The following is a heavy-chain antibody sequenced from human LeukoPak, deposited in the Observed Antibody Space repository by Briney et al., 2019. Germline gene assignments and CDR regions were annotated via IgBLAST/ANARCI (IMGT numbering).Heavy chain of an antibody. V-gene: IGHV1-69*13. CDR1: GGTFSSYA. D-gene: IGHD2-2*01. J-gene: IGHJ4*02. Sequence: SVEVSCKASGGTFSSYAISWVRQAPGQGLEWMGGIIPIFGTANYAQKFQGRVTITADESTSTAYMELSSLRSEDTAVYYCASEVVVVPAAIGFSFDYWGQGTLVTVSS. CDR2: IIPIFGTA. CDR3: ASEVVVVPAAIGFSFDY.